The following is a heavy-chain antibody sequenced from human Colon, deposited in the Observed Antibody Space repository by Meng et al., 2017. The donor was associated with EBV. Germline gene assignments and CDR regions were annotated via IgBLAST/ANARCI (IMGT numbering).Heavy chain of an antibody. CDR1: GCSISSNGYY. D-gene: IGHD3-10*01. J-gene: IGHJ4*02. CDR3: ARRRGGSGRDC. Sequence: QLTLQESGPGLVKPSETLSLTCTVSGCSISSNGYYWDWLRQPPGKGREWIGAIYHSGSTSYNPSLQSRVTMFVDTSKNQFSLMLTSVTATDTAVYYCARRRGGSGRDCWGQGTLVTVSS. CDR2: IYHSGST. V-gene: IGHV4-39*01.